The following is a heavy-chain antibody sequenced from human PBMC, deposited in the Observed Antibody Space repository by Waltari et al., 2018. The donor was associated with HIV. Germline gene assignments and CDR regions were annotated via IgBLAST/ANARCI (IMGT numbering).Heavy chain of an antibody. CDR2: INHRGSA. D-gene: IGHD1-26*01. CDR3: ASLTVGPTGGTFEF. V-gene: IGHV4-34*01. J-gene: IGHJ4*02. CDR1: RGSFSGSF. Sequence: QVPLQQWGAGLVKPSGTLSLTCAVYRGSFSGSFWSWIRPPPGKGPQWIGSINHRGSANYNPSLSSRVTMSVDSSKNQFSLKLTSVTAADTAVYYCASLTVGPTGGTFEFWGQGTPVTVSS.